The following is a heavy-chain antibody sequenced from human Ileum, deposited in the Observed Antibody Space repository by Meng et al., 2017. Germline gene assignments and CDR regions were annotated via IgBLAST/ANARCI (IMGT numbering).Heavy chain of an antibody. CDR2: ITSSGNAM. Sequence: QVQLGVFGGGLVNPGGSLRLSCAVSGFTFKDHYMTRIRQAPGKGLEWVSYITSSGNAMYYADSVKGRFTVSRDNTKNSLYLQMNSLRAEDSALYYCGRGHYGLDYWGPGTLVTVSS. D-gene: IGHD4-17*01. J-gene: IGHJ4*02. CDR1: GFTFKDHY. V-gene: IGHV3-11*01. CDR3: GRGHYGLDY.